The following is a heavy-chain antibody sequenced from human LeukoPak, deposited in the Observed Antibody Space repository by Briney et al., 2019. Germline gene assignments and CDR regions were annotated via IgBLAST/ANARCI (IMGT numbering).Heavy chain of an antibody. V-gene: IGHV3-15*01. D-gene: IGHD3-16*02. J-gene: IGHJ4*02. CDR2: IKSKTDGGTT. CDR1: GFTFSNAW. CDR3: TTGHTYDYVWGSYRPDIDY. Sequence: GGSLRLSCAASGFTFSNAWMSWVRQAPGKGLEWVGRIKSKTDGGTTDYAAPVKGRFTISRDDSKNTLYLQMNSLKTEDTAVYYCTTGHTYDYVWGSYRPDIDYWGQGTLVTVSS.